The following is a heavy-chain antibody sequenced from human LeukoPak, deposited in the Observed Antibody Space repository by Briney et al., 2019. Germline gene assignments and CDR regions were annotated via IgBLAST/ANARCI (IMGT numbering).Heavy chain of an antibody. V-gene: IGHV3-23*01. CDR3: AKDGAWLRFDD. D-gene: IGHD5-12*01. CDR1: GLTFTSIG. J-gene: IGHJ4*02. CDR2: ISGSGGST. Sequence: GCLRLSCAAAGLTFTSIGMSWVRQAAGKGLEWVSAISGSGGSTYYADSVKGRFTISRDNSKNTLYLQMNNLRAEDTAVYYCAKDGAWLRFDDWGQGILVTVSS.